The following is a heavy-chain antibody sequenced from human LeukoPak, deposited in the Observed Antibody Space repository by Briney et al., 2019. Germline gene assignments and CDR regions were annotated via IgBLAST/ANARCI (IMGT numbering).Heavy chain of an antibody. V-gene: IGHV4-59*01. Sequence: SETLSLTCTVSGGSISSYYWSWIRQPPGKGLEWIGYIYYSGSTNYNPSLKSRVTISVDTSKNQFSLKLSSVTAADTAVYYCARWGRALGAFDIWGQGTMVTVSS. CDR2: IYYSGST. D-gene: IGHD3-16*01. J-gene: IGHJ3*02. CDR3: ARWGRALGAFDI. CDR1: GGSISSYY.